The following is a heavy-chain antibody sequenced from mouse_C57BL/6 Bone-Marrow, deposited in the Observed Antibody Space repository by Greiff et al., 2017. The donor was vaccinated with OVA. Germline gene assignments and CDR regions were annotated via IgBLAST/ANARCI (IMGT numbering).Heavy chain of an antibody. CDR1: GYTFTSYG. Sequence: QVQLQQSGAELARPGASVKLSCKASGYTFTSYGISWVKQRTGQGLEWIGEIYPRSGNTYYNEKFKGKATLTADKSSSTAYMELRSLTSEDSAVYFCAFYYGNAFDDRGQGTTLTVSS. D-gene: IGHD2-1*01. CDR3: AFYYGNAFDD. CDR2: IYPRSGNT. V-gene: IGHV1-81*01. J-gene: IGHJ2*01.